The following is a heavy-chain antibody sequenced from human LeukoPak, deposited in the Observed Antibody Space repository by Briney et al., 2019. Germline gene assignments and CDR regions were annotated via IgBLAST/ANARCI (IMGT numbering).Heavy chain of an antibody. CDR3: ARRLTQYDCFDP. Sequence: SQTLSLTCAISGDSVSSNSVTWNWIRQSPSRGLEWLGRTYYRSTWYNDYAVSVRGRITVNPGTFKNQFSLHLNSVTPEDTAVYYCARRLTQYDCFDPWGQGILVTVSS. D-gene: IGHD2-2*01. V-gene: IGHV6-1*01. J-gene: IGHJ5*02. CDR1: GDSVSSNSVT. CDR2: TYYRSTWYN.